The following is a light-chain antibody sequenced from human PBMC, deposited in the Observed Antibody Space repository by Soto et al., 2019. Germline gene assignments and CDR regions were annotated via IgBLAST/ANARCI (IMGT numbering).Light chain of an antibody. J-gene: IGKJ2*01. Sequence: EIVLTQSPGTLSLSPGERATLSCRASQSVSSSYLAWYQQKPGQAPRLLIYGASNRATGIPDRFSGSGSGTVFTLTISRLEPEDFAVYYCQQYGRSPPYTFGQGTKLEIK. CDR3: QQYGRSPPYT. CDR2: GAS. V-gene: IGKV3-20*01. CDR1: QSVSSSY.